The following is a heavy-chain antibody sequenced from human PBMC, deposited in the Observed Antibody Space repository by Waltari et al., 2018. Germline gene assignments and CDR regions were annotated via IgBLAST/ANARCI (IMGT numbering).Heavy chain of an antibody. Sequence: EVQLVEAGGDIVQPGGSLRTSCAASGFRFRDSWMHRVRQVPGKGVVWVSRINSDGSSISYSDSVKGRFTISRDNSKNMLYLQLNSLRAEDTAVYYCARKGGRGYTYGPFYYDSWGQGTLVTVSS. CDR2: INSDGSSI. D-gene: IGHD5-18*01. CDR1: GFRFRDSW. V-gene: IGHV3-74*01. CDR3: ARKGGRGYTYGPFYYDS. J-gene: IGHJ4*02.